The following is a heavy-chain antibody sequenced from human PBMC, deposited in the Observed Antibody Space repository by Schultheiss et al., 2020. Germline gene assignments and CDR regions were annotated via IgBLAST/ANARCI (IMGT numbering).Heavy chain of an antibody. J-gene: IGHJ3*02. CDR3: ARDYYDSSGRNDAFDI. Sequence: GGSLRLSCAASGFTFSSYSMNWVRQAPGKGLEWVSAISGSGGSTYYADSVKGRFTISRDNSKNTLYLQMNSLRAEDTAVYYCARDYYDSSGRNDAFDIWGQGTMVTVSS. CDR2: ISGSGGST. V-gene: IGHV3-23*01. D-gene: IGHD3-22*01. CDR1: GFTFSSYS.